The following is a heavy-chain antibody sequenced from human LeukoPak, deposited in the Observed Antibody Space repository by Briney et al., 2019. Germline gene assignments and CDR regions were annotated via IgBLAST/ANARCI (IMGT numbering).Heavy chain of an antibody. CDR2: INHSGST. Sequence: PSETLSLTCAVYGGSFSGYYWSWIRQPPGKGLEWIGEINHSGSTNYNPSLKSRATISVDTSKNQFSLKLSSVTAADTAVYYCARGGLRRYSSSWYSGGYYYYYMDVWGKGTTVTVSS. V-gene: IGHV4-34*01. CDR1: GGSFSGYY. D-gene: IGHD6-13*01. CDR3: ARGGLRRYSSSWYSGGYYYYYMDV. J-gene: IGHJ6*03.